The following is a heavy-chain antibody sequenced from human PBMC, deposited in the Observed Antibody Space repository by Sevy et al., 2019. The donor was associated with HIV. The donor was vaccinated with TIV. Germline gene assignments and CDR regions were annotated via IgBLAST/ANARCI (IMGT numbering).Heavy chain of an antibody. V-gene: IGHV1-18*01. CDR1: GYTFTNYP. CDR3: ARDADRSGHYYLDYFDY. D-gene: IGHD3-22*01. Sequence: ASVKVSCKASGYTFTNYPIAWVRQAPGQGLEWMGWISTNNGETKYAQKLQGRATMTTDTSTSTVYMELRSLRSDDTAVYYCARDADRSGHYYLDYFDYWGKGTLVSVSS. J-gene: IGHJ4*02. CDR2: ISTNNGET.